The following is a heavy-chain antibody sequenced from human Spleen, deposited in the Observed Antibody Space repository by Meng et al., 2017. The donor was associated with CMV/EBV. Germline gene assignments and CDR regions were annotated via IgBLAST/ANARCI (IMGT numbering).Heavy chain of an antibody. CDR1: GFTFSSYY. J-gene: IGHJ4*02. D-gene: IGHD2-2*01. V-gene: IGHV3-7*01. Sequence: GESLKISCAASGFTFSSYYMTWLRQAPGKGLEWVANIKQDGSEKYYVDSVKGRFTISRDNAKNSLYLQMNSLRAEDTAVYYCAREGVVPAAIDYWGQGTLVTVSS. CDR2: IKQDGSEK. CDR3: AREGVVPAAIDY.